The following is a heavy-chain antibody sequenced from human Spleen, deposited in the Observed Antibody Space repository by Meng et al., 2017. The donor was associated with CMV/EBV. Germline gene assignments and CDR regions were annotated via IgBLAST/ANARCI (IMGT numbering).Heavy chain of an antibody. CDR2: VYHSGST. Sequence: SETLSLTCTVSGYSISSGYYWGWIRQPPGKGLEWIGSVYHSGSTYCNPSLKSRVTISVDTSKNQFSLKLSSVTAADTAVYYCARDSNRGEYYYYGLDVWGQGTTVTVSS. J-gene: IGHJ6*02. V-gene: IGHV4-38-2*02. CDR3: ARDSNRGEYYYYGLDV. CDR1: GYSISSGYY. D-gene: IGHD3-10*01.